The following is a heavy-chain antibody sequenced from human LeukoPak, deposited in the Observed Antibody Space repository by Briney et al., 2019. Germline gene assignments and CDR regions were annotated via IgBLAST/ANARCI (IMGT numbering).Heavy chain of an antibody. CDR1: GYTLTSHA. CDR2: INAGNGNT. Sequence: PSVKVSCKASGYTLTSHARHWVRPTPGQRLEWMGWINAGNGNTKYSQKFQGRVTITRDTSASTAYMELSSLRSEDTAVYYCARAVGSGSYSPVYWGQGTLVTVSS. D-gene: IGHD3-10*01. CDR3: ARAVGSGSYSPVY. J-gene: IGHJ4*02. V-gene: IGHV1-3*01.